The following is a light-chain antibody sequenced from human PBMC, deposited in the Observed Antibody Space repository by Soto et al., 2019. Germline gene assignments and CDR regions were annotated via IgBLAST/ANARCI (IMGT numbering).Light chain of an antibody. CDR1: QSIGSG. J-gene: IGKJ2*01. Sequence: DFQMTQSPSTLSASVGDGVTITCRASQSIGSGLAWYQQQPGKAPKLLIYKATNLQRGVXXXXXGSGSGTDFSLTISSLQPXDSATYYCQQYHDFQYTFGQGTKLEI. CDR2: KAT. V-gene: IGKV1-5*03. CDR3: QQYHDFQYT.